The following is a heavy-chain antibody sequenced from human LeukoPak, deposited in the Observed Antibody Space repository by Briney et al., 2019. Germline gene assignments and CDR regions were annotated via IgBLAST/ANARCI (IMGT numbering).Heavy chain of an antibody. Sequence: ASVKVSCKASGYTFTGYYIHWVRQAPGQGLEWVGWIIPSSGGTNYAQKFQGRVTMTRDTSISTAYMELSRLRSDDTAVYYCARDENYDSSGYLFDYWGQGTLVTVSS. D-gene: IGHD3-22*01. CDR2: IIPSSGGT. CDR3: ARDENYDSSGYLFDY. V-gene: IGHV1-2*02. CDR1: GYTFTGYY. J-gene: IGHJ4*02.